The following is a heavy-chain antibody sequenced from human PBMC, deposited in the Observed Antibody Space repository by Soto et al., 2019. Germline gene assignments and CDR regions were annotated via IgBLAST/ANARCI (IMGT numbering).Heavy chain of an antibody. CDR2: IYYSGST. V-gene: IGHV4-59*08. Sequence: SETLSLTCTVSGGSISSYYWSWIRQPPGKGLEWIGYIYYSGSTNYNPSLKSRVTISVDTSKNQFSLKLSSVTAADTAVYYCARGGDNWNDFDYWGQGTLVTVS. CDR3: ARGGDNWNDFDY. D-gene: IGHD1-20*01. J-gene: IGHJ4*02. CDR1: GGSISSYY.